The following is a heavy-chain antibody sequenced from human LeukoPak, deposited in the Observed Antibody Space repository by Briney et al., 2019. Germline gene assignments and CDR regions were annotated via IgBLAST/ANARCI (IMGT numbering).Heavy chain of an antibody. CDR2: INPNSGGT. CDR1: GYTFTGYY. D-gene: IGHD3-10*01. CDR3: ARARGGSGSYYTPYYFDY. V-gene: IGHV1-2*02. J-gene: IGHJ4*02. Sequence: ASVKVSFKASGYTFTGYYIHWVRQAPGQGGEWMGWINPNSGGTNYAQKFQGRVTITRDTSISTAYMELSRLRSDDTAVYYCARARGGSGSYYTPYYFDYWGQGTLVTVSS.